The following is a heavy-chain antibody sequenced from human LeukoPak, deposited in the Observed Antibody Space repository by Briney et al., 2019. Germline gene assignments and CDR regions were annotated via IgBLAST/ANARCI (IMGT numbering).Heavy chain of an antibody. J-gene: IGHJ5*02. CDR1: GFTFSSYW. D-gene: IGHD4-11*01. CDR2: IKQDGSEK. V-gene: IGHV3-7*01. Sequence: GGSLRLSCAASGFTFSSYWMSWVRQAPGKGLEWVANIKQDGSEKYYVDSVKGRFTISRDNAKNSLYLQMNSLRAEDTAVYYCARPLYSNRYNWFDPWGQGTLVTVSS. CDR3: ARPLYSNRYNWFDP.